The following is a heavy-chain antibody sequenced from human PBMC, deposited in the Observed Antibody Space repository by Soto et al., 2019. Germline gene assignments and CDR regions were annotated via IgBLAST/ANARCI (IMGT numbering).Heavy chain of an antibody. CDR2: ISSSGII. J-gene: IGHJ3*01. V-gene: IGHV4-30-4*01. CDR3: AREVEEVAYSISSLSFDS. CDR1: GGFINSGEYY. D-gene: IGHD3-3*02. Sequence: PSAALSLTCTVSGGFINSGEYYWSWIXXXXGXFLECIAYISSSGIIYYNPSLKSRITMSRDTSKNQFSLNFDSLPAADTALYFFAREVEEVAYSISSLSFDSWAQGPMFT.